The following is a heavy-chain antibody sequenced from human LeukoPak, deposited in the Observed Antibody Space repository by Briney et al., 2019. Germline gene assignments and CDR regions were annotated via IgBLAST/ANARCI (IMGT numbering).Heavy chain of an antibody. CDR1: GFTFSSYA. D-gene: IGHD6-13*01. CDR3: ARGSARYSSSWYREGEDY. CDR2: ISYDGSNK. Sequence: GRSLRLSCAASGFTFSSYAMHWDRQAPGKVLEWVAFISYDGSNKYYADSVKGRFTISRDNSKNTLYLQMNSLRAEDTAVYYCARGSARYSSSWYREGEDYWGQGTLVTVSS. V-gene: IGHV3-30*01. J-gene: IGHJ4*02.